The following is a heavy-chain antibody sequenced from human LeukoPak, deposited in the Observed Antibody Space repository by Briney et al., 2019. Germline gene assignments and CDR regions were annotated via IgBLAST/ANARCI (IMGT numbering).Heavy chain of an antibody. D-gene: IGHD2-2*03. CDR2: IYYSGST. CDR3: ARAGYCSSTSCLLKGYYFDY. V-gene: IGHV4-31*03. J-gene: IGHJ4*02. Sequence: SETLSLTCTVSGGSISSGGYYWSWIRQHPGKGLEWIGYIYYSGSTYYNPSLKSRVTISVDTSKNQFSLKLSSVTAADTAVYYCARAGYCSSTSCLLKGYYFDYWGQGTLATVSS. CDR1: GGSISSGGYY.